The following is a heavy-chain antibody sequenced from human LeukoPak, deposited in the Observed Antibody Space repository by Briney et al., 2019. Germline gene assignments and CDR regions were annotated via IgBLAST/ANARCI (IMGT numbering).Heavy chain of an antibody. CDR3: ARGDPYDTTGYPSDY. J-gene: IGHJ4*02. D-gene: IGHD3-22*01. V-gene: IGHV3-11*01. CDR2: ISSHGSSI. Sequence: PGGSLRLPCAASGFTFSDYYMSWIRQAQGKGLEWVAFISSHGSSIFYADSVRDRFTISRDNTRNTLYLQMNSLTADDTAVYYCARGDPYDTTGYPSDYWGQGTLVTVSS. CDR1: GFTFSDYY.